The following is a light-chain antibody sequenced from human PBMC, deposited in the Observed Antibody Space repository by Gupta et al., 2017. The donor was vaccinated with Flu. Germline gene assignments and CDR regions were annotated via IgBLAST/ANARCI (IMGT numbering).Light chain of an antibody. J-gene: IGLJ2*01. Sequence: QSALPQPASVSGSPGQSITVSCSGASDDIGTYRLGSWFQQHPGKVPILIIFEDTNRTSAASDCFSSSESATTAALTMAAVQAEDDDYYFCSGASKGGFVFGGGTKLTVL. CDR2: EDT. V-gene: IGLV2-23*01. CDR3: CSGASKGGFV. CDR1: SDDIGTYRL.